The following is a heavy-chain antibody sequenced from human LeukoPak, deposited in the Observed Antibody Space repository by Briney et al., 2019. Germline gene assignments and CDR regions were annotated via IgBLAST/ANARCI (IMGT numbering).Heavy chain of an antibody. Sequence: SETLSLTCTVSGGSISSYYWSWIRQPPGKGLEWIGYIYYSGSTNYNPSLKSRVTISVDTSKNQFSLKLSSVNAADTAVYYCASYSSSWYAAYFDYWGQGTLVTVSS. CDR3: ASYSSSWYAAYFDY. V-gene: IGHV4-59*01. J-gene: IGHJ4*02. CDR2: IYYSGST. CDR1: GGSISSYY. D-gene: IGHD6-13*01.